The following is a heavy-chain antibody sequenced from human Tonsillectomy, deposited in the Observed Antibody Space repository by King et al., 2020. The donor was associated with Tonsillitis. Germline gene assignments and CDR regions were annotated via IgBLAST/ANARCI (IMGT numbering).Heavy chain of an antibody. Sequence: VQLVESGAEVMKPGASVKLSFKASGDTFTSYYMHWVRQAPGQGLDGMGIMNPSGVSTSYAQKFQGMVTMTRDMPTSTVYMELSSLRSEDTAVYYCASTSSSGWAVDYWGQGTLVTVSS. CDR1: GDTFTSYY. D-gene: IGHD6-19*01. CDR2: MNPSGVST. J-gene: IGHJ4*02. V-gene: IGHV1-46*01. CDR3: ASTSSSGWAVDY.